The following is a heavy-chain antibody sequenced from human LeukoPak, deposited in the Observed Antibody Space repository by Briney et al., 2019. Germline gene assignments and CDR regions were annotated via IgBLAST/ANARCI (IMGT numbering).Heavy chain of an antibody. CDR3: ARMIAAAGIDY. CDR2: IYYSGST. Sequence: PSETLSLTCTVSGGSISSYYWGWIRQPPGKGLEWIGSIYYSGSTYYNPSLKSRVTISVDTSKNQFSLKLSSVTAADTAVYYCARMIAAAGIDYWGQGTLVTVSS. D-gene: IGHD6-25*01. CDR1: GGSISSYY. J-gene: IGHJ4*02. V-gene: IGHV4-39*07.